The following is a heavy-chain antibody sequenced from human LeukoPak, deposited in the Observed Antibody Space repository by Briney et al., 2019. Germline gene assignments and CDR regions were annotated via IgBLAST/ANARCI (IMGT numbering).Heavy chain of an antibody. J-gene: IGHJ4*02. V-gene: IGHV4-59*01. D-gene: IGHD3-22*01. CDR3: ARTYYDSWGYYEVTY. Sequence: SETLSLTCTVSGGSMNSYYWSWIRQPPGKGLEWIGHIFHSGNTNDNPPLKSRVTISVDPSKNQFSLRLRFVTAADTAVYYCARTYYDSWGYYEVTYWGQGTLVTVSS. CDR1: GGSMNSYY. CDR2: IFHSGNT.